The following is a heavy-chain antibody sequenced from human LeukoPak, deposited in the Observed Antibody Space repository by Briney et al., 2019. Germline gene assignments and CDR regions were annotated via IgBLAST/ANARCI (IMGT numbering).Heavy chain of an antibody. J-gene: IGHJ4*02. D-gene: IGHD3-22*01. V-gene: IGHV3-23*01. CDR1: GFTFSRHA. Sequence: GGSLRLSCAASGFTFSRHAMSWVRQAPGKGLEWVSGVSGSGGFTYYADSVKGRFTISRDNSKNTLYLQMNSLRAEDTAVYYCATAYYYDSRGYDPLDYWGQGTLVTVSS. CDR3: ATAYYYDSRGYDPLDY. CDR2: VSGSGGFT.